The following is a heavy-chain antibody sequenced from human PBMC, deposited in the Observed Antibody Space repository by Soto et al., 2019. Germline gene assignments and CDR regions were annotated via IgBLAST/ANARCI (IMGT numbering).Heavy chain of an antibody. CDR2: IHHGGTP. Sequence: SETLYLTCAVSGASISSGDYSWSWVRQPPGKGLEWIGHIHHGGTPYYKASLKSRVTISQDRSKNQFSLSLSSVTAADTAMYFFARVAYSGFEYFFHSWGQAILVTVSS. D-gene: IGHD5-12*01. V-gene: IGHV4-30-2*01. J-gene: IGHJ4*02. CDR1: GASISSGDYS. CDR3: ARVAYSGFEYFFHS.